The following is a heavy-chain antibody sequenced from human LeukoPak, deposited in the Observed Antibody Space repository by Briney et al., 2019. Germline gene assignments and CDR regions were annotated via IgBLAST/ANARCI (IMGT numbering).Heavy chain of an antibody. CDR1: GXTFSNYA. D-gene: IGHD1-20*01. CDR2: ISSHGGRT. CDR3: ARSNWNDRYFDY. Sequence: GGSLRLSCAASGXTFSNYAMHWVRQAPGKGREYVSAISSHGGRTYYANSVKGRFTISRDNSTHTLSLQLGSLRAEDMAVYYCARSNWNDRYFDYWGQGTLVTVSS. V-gene: IGHV3-64*01. J-gene: IGHJ4*02.